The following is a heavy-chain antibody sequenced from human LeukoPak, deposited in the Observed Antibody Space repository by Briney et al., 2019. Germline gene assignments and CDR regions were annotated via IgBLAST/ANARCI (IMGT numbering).Heavy chain of an antibody. V-gene: IGHV3-23*01. CDR2: IYENGGTT. Sequence: PGGSPRLSCAASGFTFSSYAMSWVRQAPEKGLEFVSGIYENGGTTYYADSVKGRFSISRDNSKNTLYLQMDSLRGEDTAVYYCAKDFRIGYSAHFDYWGQGALVTVSS. CDR1: GFTFSSYA. D-gene: IGHD2-21*01. CDR3: AKDFRIGYSAHFDY. J-gene: IGHJ4*02.